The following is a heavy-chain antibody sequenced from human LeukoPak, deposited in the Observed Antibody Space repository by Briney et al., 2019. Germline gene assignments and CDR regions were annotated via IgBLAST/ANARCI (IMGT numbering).Heavy chain of an antibody. V-gene: IGHV3-48*04. Sequence: GGSLRLSCAASGFTFTSYSMNWVRQAPGKGLEWISYFSSSSSTIYYADSVKGRFTISRDNAKSSLYLQMNSLRAEDTAVYYCARVMAMVRGVGLHYYHYFGMDVWGQGTTVSVSS. J-gene: IGHJ6*02. CDR3: ARVMAMVRGVGLHYYHYFGMDV. D-gene: IGHD3-10*01. CDR2: FSSSSSTI. CDR1: GFTFTSYS.